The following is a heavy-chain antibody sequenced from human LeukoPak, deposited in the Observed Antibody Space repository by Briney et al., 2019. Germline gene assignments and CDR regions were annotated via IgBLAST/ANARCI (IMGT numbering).Heavy chain of an antibody. V-gene: IGHV3-23*01. CDR3: TRGGTGTGSFVY. CDR1: GFTFSSYA. D-gene: IGHD6-13*01. Sequence: GGSLRLSCAASGFTFSSYAMSWARQAPGKGLEWVSAISGSGGSTYYADSVKGRFTISRDNSKNTLYLEMNSLRAEDTAAYYCTRGGTGTGSFVYWGQGVLVTVSS. CDR2: ISGSGGST. J-gene: IGHJ4*02.